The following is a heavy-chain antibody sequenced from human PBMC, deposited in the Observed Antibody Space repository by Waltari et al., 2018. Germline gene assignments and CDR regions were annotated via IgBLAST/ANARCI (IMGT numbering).Heavy chain of an antibody. D-gene: IGHD2-2*01. J-gene: IGHJ5*02. CDR2: IKRSSDGGAA. CDR1: GFNFFDIW. CDR3: ITDPANAYVRWFDP. Sequence: EVQLVESGGGLVKPGGSLRLSCAASGFNFFDIWLTWVRQAPGKGLEWVGRIKRSSDGGAAEYAAPVNGRFIISRDDSSSTLYLQMNSLKSEDTAVYYCITDPANAYVRWFDPWGQGTLVTVSS. V-gene: IGHV3-15*01.